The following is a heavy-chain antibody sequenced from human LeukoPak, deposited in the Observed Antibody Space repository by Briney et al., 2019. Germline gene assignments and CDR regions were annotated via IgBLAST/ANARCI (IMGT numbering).Heavy chain of an antibody. D-gene: IGHD6-19*01. Sequence: PGGSLRLSCAASGFTFSSYAMSWVRQAPGKGLEWVTAISGGGGTTYYADSVKGRFTISRDNSKNILYLQMNSLRAEDTAVYYCAKESRTIAVAGADYWGQGTLVTVSS. V-gene: IGHV3-23*01. CDR1: GFTFSSYA. CDR2: ISGGGGTT. J-gene: IGHJ4*02. CDR3: AKESRTIAVAGADY.